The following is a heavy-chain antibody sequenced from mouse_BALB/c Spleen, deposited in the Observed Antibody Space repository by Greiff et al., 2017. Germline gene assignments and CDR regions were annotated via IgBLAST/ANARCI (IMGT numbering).Heavy chain of an antibody. D-gene: IGHD2-14*01. CDR2: ISSGGST. Sequence: EVKVEESGGGLVKPGGSLKLSCAASGFTFSSYAMSWVRQTPEKRLEWVASISSGGSTYYPDSVKGRFTIARDNARNILYLQMSSLRSEDTAMYYCARVDREYYFDYWGQGTTLTVSS. CDR1: GFTFSSYA. V-gene: IGHV5-6-5*01. CDR3: ARVDREYYFDY. J-gene: IGHJ2*01.